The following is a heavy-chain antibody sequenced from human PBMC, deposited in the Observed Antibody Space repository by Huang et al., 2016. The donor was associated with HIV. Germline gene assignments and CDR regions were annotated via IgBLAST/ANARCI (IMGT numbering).Heavy chain of an antibody. J-gene: IGHJ6*02. D-gene: IGHD2-21*02. CDR3: ARAYCGGDCYPGVTYRNGMDV. CDR1: GFSFGSYN. V-gene: IGHV3-21*01. CDR2: ISCSSNYI. Sequence: QLVESGGGLVRPGGSLRISCATSGFSFGSYNMDWVRQAPGKGLELVSSISCSSNYIEYADSVKGRFTISRNNVKKSLYLQMHSLRADDTAVYYCARAYCGGDCYPGVTYRNGMDVWGQGTTVTVSS.